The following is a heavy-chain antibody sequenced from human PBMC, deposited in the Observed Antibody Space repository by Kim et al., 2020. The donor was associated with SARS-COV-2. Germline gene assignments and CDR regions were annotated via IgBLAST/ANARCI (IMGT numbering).Heavy chain of an antibody. Sequence: SETLSLTCTVSGGSIRSNNWSWIRQHPGKGLEEIGDHFYTRDSEHTYYNPSLRSRLRITSDTSKNQYSLTLRSVTAADTAVYYCARDYYTSGRLDPWGQGTLVTVSS. V-gene: IGHV4-59*12. CDR1: GGSIRSNN. J-gene: IGHJ5*01. CDR2: HFYTRDSEHT. D-gene: IGHD3-22*01. CDR3: ARDYYTSGRLDP.